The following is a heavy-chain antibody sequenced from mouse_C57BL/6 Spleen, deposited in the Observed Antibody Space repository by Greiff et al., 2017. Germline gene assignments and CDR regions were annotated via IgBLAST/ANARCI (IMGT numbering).Heavy chain of an antibody. CDR3: ARWPLYYGSSLDY. Sequence: VQLQQPGAELVRPGSSVKLSCKASGYTFTSYWMHWVKQRPIQGLEWIGNIDPSDSETHYNQKFKDKATLTVDKSSSTAYMQLSSLTSEDSAVYYCARWPLYYGSSLDYWGQGTTLTVSS. CDR2: IDPSDSET. J-gene: IGHJ2*01. D-gene: IGHD1-1*01. CDR1: GYTFTSYW. V-gene: IGHV1-52*01.